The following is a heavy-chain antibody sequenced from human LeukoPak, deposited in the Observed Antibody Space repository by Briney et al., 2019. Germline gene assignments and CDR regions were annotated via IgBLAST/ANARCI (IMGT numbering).Heavy chain of an antibody. D-gene: IGHD6-13*01. CDR1: GFTVSSNY. V-gene: IGHV3-30*18. CDR2: ISYDGSNK. J-gene: IGHJ4*02. Sequence: PGGSLRLSCAASGFTVSSNYMSWVRQAPGKGLEWVAVISYDGSNKYYADSVKGRFTISRDNSKNTLYLQMNSLRAEDTAVYYCAKEGSSSWYEVDYWGQGTLVTVSS. CDR3: AKEGSSSWYEVDY.